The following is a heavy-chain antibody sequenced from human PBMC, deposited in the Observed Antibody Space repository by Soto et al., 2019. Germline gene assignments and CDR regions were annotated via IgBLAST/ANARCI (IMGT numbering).Heavy chain of an antibody. V-gene: IGHV4-59*01. CDR2: IYYSGRT. J-gene: IGHJ4*02. CDR3: ARMRGLGEISRCFDY. CDR1: GGSISDYQ. D-gene: IGHD3-16*02. Sequence: QVQLQESGPGLVKPSETLSLTCSISGGSISDYQWSWIRQPPGKGLEWIGYIYYSGRTNYNPSLKSRVTISLDTSTRQFSLRLRSVTAADTAVYYCARMRGLGEISRCFDYWGQGALVTVSS.